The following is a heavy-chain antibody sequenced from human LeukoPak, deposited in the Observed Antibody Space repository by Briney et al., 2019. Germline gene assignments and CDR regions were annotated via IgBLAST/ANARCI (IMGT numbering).Heavy chain of an antibody. D-gene: IGHD3-16*02. V-gene: IGHV3-66*01. Sequence: GGSLRLSCAASGFTVSSNYMSWVRQAPGKGLEWVSLIYSGGSTYYADSVKGRFTISRDNSKNTLYLQMNSLRAEDTAVYYCAREMITFGGVIENYFDYWGQGTLVTVSS. CDR2: IYSGGST. J-gene: IGHJ4*02. CDR1: GFTVSSNY. CDR3: AREMITFGGVIENYFDY.